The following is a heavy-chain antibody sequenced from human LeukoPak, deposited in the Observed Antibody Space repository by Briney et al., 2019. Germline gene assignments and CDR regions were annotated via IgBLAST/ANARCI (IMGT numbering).Heavy chain of an antibody. V-gene: IGHV4-30-2*01. CDR2: IYHSGST. D-gene: IGHD4-17*01. CDR1: GGSISSAGYS. J-gene: IGHJ3*02. CDR3: ARETTVAAFDI. Sequence: PSETLSLTCAVSGGSISSAGYSWSWIRQPPGKGLEWIGYIYHSGSTYYNPSLKSRVTISVDRSKNQFSLKLSSVTAADTAVYYCARETTVAAFDIWGQGTMVTVSS.